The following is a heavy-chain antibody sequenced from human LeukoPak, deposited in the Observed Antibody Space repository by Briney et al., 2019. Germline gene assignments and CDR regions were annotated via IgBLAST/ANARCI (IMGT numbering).Heavy chain of an antibody. CDR2: ISYDGSNK. Sequence: GGSLRLSCAASGFTFSSYGMHWVRQAPGKGLEWVAVISYDGSNKYYADSVKGQFTISRDNAKNTVYLQMNSLRAEDTAVYYCARVGYSSGWYSIDYWGQGALVTVSS. CDR1: GFTFSSYG. V-gene: IGHV3-30*03. J-gene: IGHJ4*02. D-gene: IGHD6-19*01. CDR3: ARVGYSSGWYSIDY.